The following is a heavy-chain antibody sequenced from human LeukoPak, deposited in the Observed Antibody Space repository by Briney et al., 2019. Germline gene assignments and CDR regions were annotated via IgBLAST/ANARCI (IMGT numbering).Heavy chain of an antibody. V-gene: IGHV4-34*01. CDR3: ASIAVAGSSVY. J-gene: IGHJ4*02. Sequence: PSETLSLTCAVYGGPFSGYYWSWIRQPPGKGLEWIGEINHSGSTNYNPSLKSRVTISVDTSKNQFSLKLSSVTAADTAVYYCASIAVAGSSVYWGQGTLVTVSS. CDR1: GGPFSGYY. D-gene: IGHD6-19*01. CDR2: INHSGST.